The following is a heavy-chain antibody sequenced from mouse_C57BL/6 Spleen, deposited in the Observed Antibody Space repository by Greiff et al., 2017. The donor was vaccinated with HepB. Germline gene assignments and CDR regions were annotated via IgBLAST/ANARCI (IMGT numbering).Heavy chain of an antibody. CDR3: ASRGRNYVGAMDY. CDR2: INPNNGGT. J-gene: IGHJ4*01. CDR1: GYTFTDYY. Sequence: EVQLQQSGPDLVKPGASVKISCKASGYTFTDYYMNWVKQSHGKSLEWIGDINPNNGGTSYNQKFKGKATLTVDKSSSTAYMELRSLTSEDSAVYCCASRGRNYVGAMDYWGQGNSVNVSS. D-gene: IGHD1-1*01. V-gene: IGHV1-26*01.